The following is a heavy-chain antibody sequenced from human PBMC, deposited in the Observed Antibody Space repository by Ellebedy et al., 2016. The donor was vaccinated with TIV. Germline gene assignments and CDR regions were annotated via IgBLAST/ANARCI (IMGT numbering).Heavy chain of an antibody. CDR2: ISWNSGSM. Sequence: PGGSLRLSCAASGFTFDDYAMHWVRQAPGKGLEWVSGISWNSGSMAYADSMKGRFTISRDNAKNSLYLQMNSLNPEDTALYYCAKASCSTTTCYPPIDYWGQGTLVTVSS. D-gene: IGHD2-2*01. CDR1: GFTFDDYA. V-gene: IGHV3-9*01. J-gene: IGHJ4*02. CDR3: AKASCSTTTCYPPIDY.